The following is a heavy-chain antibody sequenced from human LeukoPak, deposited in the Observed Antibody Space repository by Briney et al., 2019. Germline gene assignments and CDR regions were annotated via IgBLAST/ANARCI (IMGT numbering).Heavy chain of an antibody. CDR1: GFTFSIYE. J-gene: IGHJ4*02. CDR2: ISHSGSTI. CDR3: ARGHPYDSSGYYPTQFDY. D-gene: IGHD3-22*01. V-gene: IGHV3-48*03. Sequence: PGGSLRLSCAASGFTFSIYEMTWGRQVPGKGLEWFSYISHSGSTIYYADSVKGRFTISRDNAKSSLYLRMNSLRAEDTAVYYCARGHPYDSSGYYPTQFDYWGQGTLVTVSS.